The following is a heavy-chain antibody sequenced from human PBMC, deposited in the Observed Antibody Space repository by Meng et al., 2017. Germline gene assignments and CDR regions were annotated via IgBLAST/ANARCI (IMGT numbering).Heavy chain of an antibody. CDR3: FYCGGGCWGGWLET. CDR2: IYWDDDT. D-gene: IGHD2-21*01. CDR1: GFSLSTSGVG. J-gene: IGHJ5*02. V-gene: IGHV2-5*02. Sequence: ITLKQAGPTLSNPPPTLTRTCSFSGFSLSTSGVGVGCIRRPPGKALEWLALIYWDDDTSDRPSLKSRLTITKDTSKNQVVLTMTNMDPVDTATFDFFYCGGGCWGGWLETWGQGTLVTVSS.